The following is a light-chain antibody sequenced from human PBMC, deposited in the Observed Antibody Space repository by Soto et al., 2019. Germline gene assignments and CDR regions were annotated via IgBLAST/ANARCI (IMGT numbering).Light chain of an antibody. CDR1: QSVSAN. J-gene: IGKJ2*02. V-gene: IGKV3D-15*01. CDR3: QQYNNWPPGT. Sequence: EIVMTQSPDTLSVSPGERATLSCRASQSVSANLAWYQQKPGQAPRLLIYGPSTRATGIPARFSGSGSGTEFTLTISSLQSEDFAVYYCQQYNNWPPGTFGQGTKLEI. CDR2: GPS.